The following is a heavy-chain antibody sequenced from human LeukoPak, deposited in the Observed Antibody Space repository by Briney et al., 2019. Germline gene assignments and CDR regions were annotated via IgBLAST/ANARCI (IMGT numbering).Heavy chain of an antibody. CDR1: GGSVRSSSYY. V-gene: IGHV4-39*01. J-gene: IGHJ4*02. Sequence: SETLSLTCTVSGGSVRSSSYYWGWIRQPPGKGLEWIGSIYYSGSTYYNPSLKSRVTISVDTSKNQFSLKLSSVTAADTAVYYCASRPHYYYDSSGYNYWGQGTLVTVSS. CDR3: ASRPHYYYDSSGYNY. D-gene: IGHD3-22*01. CDR2: IYYSGST.